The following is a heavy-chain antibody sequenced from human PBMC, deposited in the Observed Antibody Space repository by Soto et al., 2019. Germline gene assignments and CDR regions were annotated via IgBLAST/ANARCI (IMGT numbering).Heavy chain of an antibody. CDR1: GFSLSTSGVG. CDR3: ARYFYESSDYSLWYYGMDV. J-gene: IGHJ6*02. CDR2: IYWDDDK. D-gene: IGHD3-22*01. V-gene: IGHV2-5*02. Sequence: QITLKESGPTLMKPTQTLTLTCTLFGFSLSTSGVGVGWIGQTPEKALEWLALIYWDDDKRYSSSLKSRLTYPMDTSNSQVVLTLTTMDPVDTATYYCARYFYESSDYSLWYYGMDVWGQGTTVTVSS.